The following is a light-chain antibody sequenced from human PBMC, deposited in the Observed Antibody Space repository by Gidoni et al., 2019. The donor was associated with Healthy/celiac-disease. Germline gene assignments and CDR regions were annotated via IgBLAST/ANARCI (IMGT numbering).Light chain of an antibody. CDR2: GAS. J-gene: IGKJ1*01. V-gene: IGKV3-20*01. Sequence: EIVLTQSPGTLSLSPGERATLSCRASQSVSNNFLAWYQQKPGQAPRLLIYGASSRATRIPDRFSGSGSGTDFTLTISRLEPEDFAVYHCQQHGTSPPWTFGQGTKVEIK. CDR3: QQHGTSPPWT. CDR1: QSVSNNF.